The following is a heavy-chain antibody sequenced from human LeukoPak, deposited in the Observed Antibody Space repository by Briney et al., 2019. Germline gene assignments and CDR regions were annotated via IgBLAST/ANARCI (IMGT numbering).Heavy chain of an antibody. CDR1: GFTFSDYY. Sequence: GGSLRLSCAASGFTFSDYYMSWIRQAPGKGLEWVSYISSSGSTIYYADSVKGRITISRDNSKNTLYLQMNSLRTEDTAVYYCAKGAIWYGDYWEAFDIWGQGTMVTVSS. J-gene: IGHJ3*02. CDR3: AKGAIWYGDYWEAFDI. CDR2: ISSSGSTI. D-gene: IGHD4-17*01. V-gene: IGHV3-11*04.